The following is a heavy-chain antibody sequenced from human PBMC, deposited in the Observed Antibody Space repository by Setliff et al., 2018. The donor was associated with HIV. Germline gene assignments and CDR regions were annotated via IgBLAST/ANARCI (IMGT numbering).Heavy chain of an antibody. Sequence: SETLSLTCGVDDGSFSGYSWSWIRQSPGKGLEWIGEVSRGGSTTYNPSLTGRVSVSVDTSKSQFSLKLTNVTAADAAVYYCARAVCPSLDCYSFFNYWGHGSLVTVSS. D-gene: IGHD2-21*01. V-gene: IGHV4-34*01. CDR3: ARAVCPSLDCYSFFNY. CDR1: DGSFSGYS. J-gene: IGHJ4*01. CDR2: VSRGGST.